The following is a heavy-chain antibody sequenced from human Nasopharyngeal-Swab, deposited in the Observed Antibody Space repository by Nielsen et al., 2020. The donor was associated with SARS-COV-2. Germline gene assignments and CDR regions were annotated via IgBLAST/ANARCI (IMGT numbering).Heavy chain of an antibody. CDR3: AKGTGGYQLLYFDY. Sequence: GGSLRLSCAASGFTFSNAWMSWVRQAPGKGLEWVGRIKSKTDGGTTDYAAPVKGRFTTSRDDSKNTLYLQMNSLKTEDTAVYYCAKGTGGYQLLYFDYWGQGTLVTVSS. CDR1: GFTFSNAW. D-gene: IGHD2-2*01. V-gene: IGHV3-15*01. J-gene: IGHJ4*02. CDR2: IKSKTDGGTT.